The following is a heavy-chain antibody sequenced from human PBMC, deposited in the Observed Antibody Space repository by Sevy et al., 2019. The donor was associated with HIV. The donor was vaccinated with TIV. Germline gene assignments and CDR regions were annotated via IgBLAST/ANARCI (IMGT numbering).Heavy chain of an antibody. J-gene: IGHJ4*02. Sequence: SETLSLTCTVSGGSISSGTYYWGWIRQPPGKGLEWIGNIYYGGTSYYNPSLKSRFTIAVDTSKNQFSLNLRAVTAADTAVFYCARGGGNSEWGYYFDFWGQGTLVTVSS. CDR2: IYYGGTS. D-gene: IGHD2-21*02. CDR3: ARGGGNSEWGYYFDF. V-gene: IGHV4-39*01. CDR1: GGSISSGTYY.